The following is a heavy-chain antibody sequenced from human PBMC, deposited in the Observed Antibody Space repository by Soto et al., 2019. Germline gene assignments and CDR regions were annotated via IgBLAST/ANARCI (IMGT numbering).Heavy chain of an antibody. J-gene: IGHJ6*02. V-gene: IGHV3-23*01. CDR1: GFTFSSYA. CDR3: AKESGSYSSYYYYGMDV. CDR2: ISGSGGST. D-gene: IGHD1-26*01. Sequence: GGSLRLSCAASGFTFSSYAMSWVRQAPGKGLEWVSAISGSGGSTYYADSVKGRFTISRDNSKNTLYLQMNSLRAEDTAVYYCAKESGSYSSYYYYGMDVWGLGTTVTVSS.